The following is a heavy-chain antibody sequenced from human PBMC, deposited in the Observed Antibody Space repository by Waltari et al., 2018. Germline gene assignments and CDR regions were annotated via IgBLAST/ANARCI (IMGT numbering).Heavy chain of an antibody. CDR3: ARPHRYGDYAYYFDY. CDR1: GFTFSSYG. J-gene: IGHJ4*02. CDR2: IWYDGSNK. D-gene: IGHD4-17*01. Sequence: QVQLVESGGGVVQPGRSLRLSCAASGFTFSSYGMHWVRQAPGKGLEWLAVIWYDGSNKYYADSVKGRFTISRDNSKNTLYLQMNSLRAEDTAVYYCARPHRYGDYAYYFDYWGQGTLVIVSS. V-gene: IGHV3-33*01.